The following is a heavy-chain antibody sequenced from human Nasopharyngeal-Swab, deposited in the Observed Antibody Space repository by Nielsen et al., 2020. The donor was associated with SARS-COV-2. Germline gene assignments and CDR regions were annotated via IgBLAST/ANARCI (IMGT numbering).Heavy chain of an antibody. Sequence: GGSLRLSCAASGFTFSDYYMSWIRQAPGKGLEWVSYISSSGSTIYYADSVKGRFTISRDNAKNSLHLQMNSLRAEDTAVYYCARADYDSSGYYRYYYYYYGMDVWGQGTTVTVSS. CDR3: ARADYDSSGYYRYYYYYYGMDV. J-gene: IGHJ6*02. CDR2: ISSSGSTI. V-gene: IGHV3-11*01. D-gene: IGHD3-22*01. CDR1: GFTFSDYY.